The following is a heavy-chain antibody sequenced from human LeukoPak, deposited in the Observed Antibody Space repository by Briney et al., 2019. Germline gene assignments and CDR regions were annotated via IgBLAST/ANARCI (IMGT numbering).Heavy chain of an antibody. D-gene: IGHD5/OR15-5a*01. V-gene: IGHV3-48*01. Sequence: PGGSLRLSCAASGFTFSIYSMNWVRQAPGKGLEWVSYITSDRRTISYADPVKGRFTISRDNDKRLLYLRMDSLRAGDTAVYYCARSTSGTFDHWGQGMLVTVSS. CDR2: ITSDRRTI. CDR3: ARSTSGTFDH. CDR1: GFTFSIYS. J-gene: IGHJ4*02.